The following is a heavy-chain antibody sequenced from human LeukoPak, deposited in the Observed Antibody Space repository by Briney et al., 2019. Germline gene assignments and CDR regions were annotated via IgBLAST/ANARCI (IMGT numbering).Heavy chain of an antibody. J-gene: IGHJ4*02. CDR1: GFTFRSYW. CDR2: IQQDGSEK. Sequence: GGSLRLSCAASGFTFRSYWMCWVRQAPGKGLEWVANIQQDGSEKYYVDSVKGRFTISRDNAKSSLYLQMNSLRAEDTAVYYCARDNGDYFDYWGQGILVTVSS. D-gene: IGHD4-17*01. CDR3: ARDNGDYFDY. V-gene: IGHV3-7*04.